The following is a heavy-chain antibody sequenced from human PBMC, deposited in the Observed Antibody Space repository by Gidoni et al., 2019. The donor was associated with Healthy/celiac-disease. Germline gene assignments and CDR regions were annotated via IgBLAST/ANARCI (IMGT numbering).Heavy chain of an antibody. V-gene: IGHV5-10-1*03. J-gene: IGHJ6*03. Sequence: EVQLVQSGAEVKKPGESLRISCKGYGYSFTSYWISWVRQMPGKGLEWMGRIDPSDSYTNSSPSFQGHVTISADKSISTAYLQWSSLKASDTAMYYCARLTMVQGVDYYYYYYYMDVWGKRDHGHRLL. CDR2: IDPSDSYT. D-gene: IGHD3-10*01. CDR3: ARLTMVQGVDYYYYYYYMDV. CDR1: GYSFTSYW.